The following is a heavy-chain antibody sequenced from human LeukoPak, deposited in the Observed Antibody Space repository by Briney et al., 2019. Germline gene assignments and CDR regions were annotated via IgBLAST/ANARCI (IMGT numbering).Heavy chain of an antibody. CDR2: IIPIFGTA. J-gene: IGHJ3*02. V-gene: IGHV1-69*13. D-gene: IGHD3-22*01. Sequence: GASVKVSCKASGGTFISYAISWVRQAPGQGLEWMGGIIPIFGTANYAQKFQGRVTITADESTSTAYMELSSLRSEDTAVYYCARDSSGYSDAFDIWGQGTMVTVSS. CDR3: ARDSSGYSDAFDI. CDR1: GGTFISYA.